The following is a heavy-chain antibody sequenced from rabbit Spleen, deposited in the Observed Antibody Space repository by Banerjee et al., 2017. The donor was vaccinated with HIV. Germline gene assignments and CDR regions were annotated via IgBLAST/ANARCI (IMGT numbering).Heavy chain of an antibody. CDR2: IEVDSSDFT. D-gene: IGHD1-1*01. Sequence: EESGGGLVKPGASLTLTCTASGVSFSFSSYMCLVRQAPGKGLEWIACIEVDSSDFTYFATWAKGRFTISKTSSTTVTLQVTRLTAADTATYFCARDTSSSFSSYGMDLWGPGTLVTVS. J-gene: IGHJ6*01. CDR1: GVSFSFSSY. V-gene: IGHV1S40*01. CDR3: ARDTSSSFSSYGMDL.